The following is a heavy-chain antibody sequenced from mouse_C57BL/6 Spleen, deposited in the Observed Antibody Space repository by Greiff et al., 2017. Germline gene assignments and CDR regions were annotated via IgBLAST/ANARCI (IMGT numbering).Heavy chain of an antibody. CDR1: GYTFTSYW. CDR3: ARKELRGSPWYAMDD. D-gene: IGHD6-2*01. V-gene: IGHV1-64*01. J-gene: IGHJ4*01. Sequence: QVQLQQPGAELVKPGASVKLSCKASGYTFTSYWMHWVKQRPGQGLEWIGMIHPNSGSTNYNEKFKSKATLTVAKSSSPAYMQLSSLTSEDSAVYYCARKELRGSPWYAMDDWGQGTSVTVSS. CDR2: IHPNSGST.